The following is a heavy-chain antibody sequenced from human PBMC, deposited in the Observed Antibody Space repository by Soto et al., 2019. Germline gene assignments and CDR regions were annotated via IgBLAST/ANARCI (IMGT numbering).Heavy chain of an antibody. CDR1: RYSISSSNW. Sequence: SETLSLTCAVSRYSISSSNWWSWVRQPPGKGLEWIGEIYHSGSTYYNPSLKSRVTISLDTSKNHFSLKLSSVTAADTAVYYCARVGHDPMFDPWGQGTLVTVSS. CDR2: IYHSGST. V-gene: IGHV4-4*02. CDR3: ARVGHDPMFDP. J-gene: IGHJ5*02. D-gene: IGHD5-12*01.